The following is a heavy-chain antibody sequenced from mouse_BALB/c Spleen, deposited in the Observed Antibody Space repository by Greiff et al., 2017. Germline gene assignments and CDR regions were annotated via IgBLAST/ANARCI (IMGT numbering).Heavy chain of an antibody. CDR3: ARGAYYGNYPYAMDY. CDR2: INPGSSTI. D-gene: IGHD2-10*01. V-gene: IGHV4-2*02. CDR1: GFDFSRYW. Sequence: EVKVVESGGGLVQPGGSLNLSCAASGFDFSRYWMSWARQAPGKGQEWIGEINPGSSTINYTPSLKDKFIISRDNAKNTLYLQMSKVRSEDTALYYCARGAYYGNYPYAMDYWGQGTSVTVSS. J-gene: IGHJ4*01.